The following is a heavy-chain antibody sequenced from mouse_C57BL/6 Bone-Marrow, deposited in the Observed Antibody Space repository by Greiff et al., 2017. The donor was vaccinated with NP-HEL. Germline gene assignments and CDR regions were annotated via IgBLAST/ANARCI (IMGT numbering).Heavy chain of an antibody. J-gene: IGHJ1*03. CDR3: ARATMVTTGDWYFDV. D-gene: IGHD2-2*01. V-gene: IGHV1-69*01. Sequence: VQLQQPGAELVMPGASVKLSCQASGYTFTSYWMHWVKQRPGQGLEWIGEIDPSDSYTNYTQKFKGKSTLTVDKSSSTAYMQLSSLTSEDSAVYYCARATMVTTGDWYFDVWGTGTTVTVSS. CDR1: GYTFTSYW. CDR2: IDPSDSYT.